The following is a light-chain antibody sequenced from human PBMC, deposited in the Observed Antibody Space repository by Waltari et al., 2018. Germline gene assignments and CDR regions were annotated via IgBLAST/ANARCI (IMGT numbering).Light chain of an antibody. Sequence: EIVLTQSPATLSLSPGERVTLSCRASQNISTSLAWYQQKPGQAPRLLIYDASKSATGIPGRFSGSGSGTDFTLTISSLEPEDFVVYYCQQRYKWTFGQGTKVEIK. CDR3: QQRYKWT. CDR2: DAS. CDR1: QNISTS. V-gene: IGKV3-11*01. J-gene: IGKJ1*01.